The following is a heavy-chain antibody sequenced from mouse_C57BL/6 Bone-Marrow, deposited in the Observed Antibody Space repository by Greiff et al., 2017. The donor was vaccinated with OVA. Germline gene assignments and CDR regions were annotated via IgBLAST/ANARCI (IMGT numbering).Heavy chain of an antibody. CDR1: GYTFTSYW. D-gene: IGHD2-5*01. CDR2: IHPSDSDT. V-gene: IGHV1-74*01. CDR3: AIYSNYFFDY. Sequence: QVQLQQPGAELVKPGASVKVSCKASGYTFTSYWMHWVKQRPGQGLEWIGRIHPSDSDTTYTQKFKGTATLTVDKSSSTAYRQHSSLTSEDSAVYYCAIYSNYFFDYWGQGTTLTVSS. J-gene: IGHJ2*01.